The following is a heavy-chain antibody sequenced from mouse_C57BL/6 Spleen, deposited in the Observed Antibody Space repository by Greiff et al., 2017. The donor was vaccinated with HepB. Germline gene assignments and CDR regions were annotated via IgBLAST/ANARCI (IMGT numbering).Heavy chain of an antibody. J-gene: IGHJ3*01. Sequence: QVQLKQPGAELVKPGASVKLSCKASGYTFTSYWMQWVKQRPGQGLEWIGEIDPSDSYTNYNQKFKGKATLTVDTSSSTAYMQLSSLTSEDSAVYYCASRSSYPFAYWGQGTLVTVSA. CDR1: GYTFTSYW. D-gene: IGHD1-1*01. CDR3: ASRSSYPFAY. V-gene: IGHV1-50*01. CDR2: IDPSDSYT.